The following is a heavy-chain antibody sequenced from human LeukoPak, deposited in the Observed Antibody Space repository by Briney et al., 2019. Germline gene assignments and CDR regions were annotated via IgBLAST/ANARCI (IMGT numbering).Heavy chain of an antibody. V-gene: IGHV3-30*03. D-gene: IGHD2-15*01. CDR1: GFTFSSYG. Sequence: GGSLRLSCAASGFTFSSYGMHWVRQAPGKGLEWVAVISYDGSNKYYADSVKGRFTISRDNSKNTLYLQMNSLRAEDTAVYYCARTDIVVVVAATVYFDYWGQGTLVTVSS. CDR2: ISYDGSNK. CDR3: ARTDIVVVVAATVYFDY. J-gene: IGHJ4*02.